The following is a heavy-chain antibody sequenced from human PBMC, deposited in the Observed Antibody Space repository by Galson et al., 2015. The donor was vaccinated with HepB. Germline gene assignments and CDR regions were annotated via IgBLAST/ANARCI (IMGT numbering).Heavy chain of an antibody. J-gene: IGHJ6*03. CDR1: GGTFSSYA. V-gene: IGHV1-69*13. D-gene: IGHD1-26*01. CDR2: IIPIFGTA. CDR3: ARSAPKVGARPGYNYYMDV. Sequence: SVKVSCKASGGTFSSYAISWVRQAPGQGLEWMGGIIPIFGTANYAQKFQGRVTITADESTSTAYMELSSLRSEDTAVYYCARSAPKVGARPGYNYYMDVWGKGTTVTVSS.